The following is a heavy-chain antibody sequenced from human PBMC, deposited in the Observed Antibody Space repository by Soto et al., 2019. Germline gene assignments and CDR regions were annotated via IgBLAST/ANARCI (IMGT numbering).Heavy chain of an antibody. Sequence: EVQLVETGGGLIQPGGSLRLSCLASGFSVTTNYIIWVRQPPGKGLEWVSTTFTGRSTHYADSVKGRFSISRDNSKNTVSLHMNKLRVDDTAVYYCAKKPPSSIQGWAFGMDVWGQGTTVSVSS. J-gene: IGHJ6*02. V-gene: IGHV3-53*02. CDR3: AKKPPSSIQGWAFGMDV. D-gene: IGHD1-26*01. CDR1: GFSVTTNY. CDR2: TFTGRST.